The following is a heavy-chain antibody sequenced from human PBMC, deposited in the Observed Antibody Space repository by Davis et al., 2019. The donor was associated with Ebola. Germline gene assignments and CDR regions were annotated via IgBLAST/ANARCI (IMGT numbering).Heavy chain of an antibody. D-gene: IGHD3-3*01. J-gene: IGHJ6*04. CDR1: GFSFSSYA. CDR2: ISYDGSNK. V-gene: IGHV3-30*18. Sequence: GESLKISCAASGFSFSSYAMHWVRQAPDKGLEWVALISYDGSNKYYADSVRGRFTISRDNSKKTLYLQMNSLRAEDTAVYYCAKAPSYDFWSGYYYKGGVDVWGTGTTVTVSS. CDR3: AKAPSYDFWSGYYYKGGVDV.